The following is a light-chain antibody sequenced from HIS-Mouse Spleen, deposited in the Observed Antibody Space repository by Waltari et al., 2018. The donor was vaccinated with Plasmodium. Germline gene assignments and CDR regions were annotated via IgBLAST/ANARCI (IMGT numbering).Light chain of an antibody. V-gene: IGKV3-11*01. J-gene: IGKJ4*01. CDR2: DAS. CDR3: QQRSNWPRVLT. Sequence: EIVLTQSPATLSLSPGERANLSFRASQSVSSYLAWYQQKPGQAPRLLIYDASNRATGIPARFSGSGSGTDFTLTISSLEPEDFAVYYCQQRSNWPRVLTFGGGTKVEIK. CDR1: QSVSSY.